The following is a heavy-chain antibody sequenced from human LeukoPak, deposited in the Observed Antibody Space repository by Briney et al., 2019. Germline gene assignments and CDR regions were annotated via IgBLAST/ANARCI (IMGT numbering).Heavy chain of an antibody. J-gene: IGHJ4*02. Sequence: GGSLRLSCVASGFTFSNYAMSWVRQAPGKGLEWVSVFRGSGGSTDYADSVEGRFTISTNTSKNTLYLEMNSLRVEDTAVYYCAGRIAEAGTLQYWGQGTLVTVSS. V-gene: IGHV3-23*01. CDR3: AGRIAEAGTLQY. CDR1: GFTFSNYA. D-gene: IGHD6-19*01. CDR2: FRGSGGST.